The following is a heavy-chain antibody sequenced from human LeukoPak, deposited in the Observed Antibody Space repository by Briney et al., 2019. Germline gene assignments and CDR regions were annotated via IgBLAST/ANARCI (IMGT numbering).Heavy chain of an antibody. CDR3: AKTPWMTMVNYYYYMDV. Sequence: GGSLRLSCVASGFTFSSYAMSWVRQAPGKGLEWVSTISGSGGSTYYADSVKGRFTISRDNSKNTLYLQMNSLRAEDTAVYYCAKTPWMTMVNYYYYMDVWGKGTTVTVSS. CDR1: GFTFSSYA. V-gene: IGHV3-23*01. J-gene: IGHJ6*03. D-gene: IGHD4/OR15-4a*01. CDR2: ISGSGGST.